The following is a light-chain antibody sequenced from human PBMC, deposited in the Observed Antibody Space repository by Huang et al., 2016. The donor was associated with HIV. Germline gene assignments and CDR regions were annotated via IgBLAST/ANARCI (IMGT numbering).Light chain of an antibody. V-gene: IGKV1-5*03. CDR3: QQYSRSAT. Sequence: DIQMTQSPSTLSAAVGDRVTITCRASQSVTIWLAWFQQKPGKAPKLLIYKASTLESGVPARFSGGGSGTDFTLTIDSLQPDDVATYYCQQYSRSATFGQGTKLEIK. J-gene: IGKJ2*01. CDR2: KAS. CDR1: QSVTIW.